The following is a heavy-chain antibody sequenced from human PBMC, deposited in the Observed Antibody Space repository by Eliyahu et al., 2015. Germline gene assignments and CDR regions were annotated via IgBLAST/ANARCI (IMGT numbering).Heavy chain of an antibody. CDR1: GFTFXXYA. CDR3: AKDIGYCSGGRCYFDYYYYGMDV. D-gene: IGHD2-15*01. Sequence: EVQLVESGGGLVQPGRSLRLSCAASGFTFXXYAXXWXRQAPGKGLEGVSGISWNSGSIGYADSVKGRFTISRDNAKNSLYLQMNSLRAEDTALYYCAKDIGYCSGGRCYFDYYYYGMDVWGQGTTVTVSS. V-gene: IGHV3-9*01. J-gene: IGHJ6*02. CDR2: ISWNSGSI.